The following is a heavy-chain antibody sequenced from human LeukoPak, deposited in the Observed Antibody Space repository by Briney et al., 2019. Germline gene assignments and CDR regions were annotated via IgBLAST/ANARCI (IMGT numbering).Heavy chain of an antibody. Sequence: ASVKVSCKVSGYTLTDLSMHSVRQAPAKGLEWMGGFDPEDGGTVYAQKFQGRVTMTEEPSTDTVYMELSRLRSEDTAVYYCAAVIFVGPLIPGQIGSDAFDIWGQGTMVTVSS. CDR3: AAVIFVGPLIPGQIGSDAFDI. V-gene: IGHV1-24*01. J-gene: IGHJ3*02. CDR2: FDPEDGGT. D-gene: IGHD2-21*01. CDR1: GYTLTDLS.